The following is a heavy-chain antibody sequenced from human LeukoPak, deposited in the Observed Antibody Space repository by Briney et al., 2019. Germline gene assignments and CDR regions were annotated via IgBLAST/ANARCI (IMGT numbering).Heavy chain of an antibody. CDR1: GFIFSNAW. J-gene: IGHJ4*02. CDR2: IKSKTDGGTT. D-gene: IGHD1-1*01. V-gene: IGHV3-15*01. Sequence: GGSLRLSCAASGFIFSNAWMSWVGQAPGKGLEGVGRIKSKTDGGTTDYAAPVKGRFTISRDDSKNTLYLQMNSLKTEDTAVYYCTTSWNGWLQLVDYWGQGTLVTVSS. CDR3: TTSWNGWLQLVDY.